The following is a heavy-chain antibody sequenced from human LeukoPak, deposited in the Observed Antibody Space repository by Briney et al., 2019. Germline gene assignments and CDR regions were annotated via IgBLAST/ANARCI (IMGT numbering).Heavy chain of an antibody. CDR2: IKQVGSEK. CDR1: GFTFSIYW. Sequence: GGSLRLSCAAFGFTFSIYWMSGVRQAPGKGLEWVAKIKQVGSEKYYVDSVKGRFTISRDNAKNSLYLQMNSLRAEDTAVYYCAREFGYQLEDAFDIWGQGTMVTVSS. J-gene: IGHJ3*02. CDR3: AREFGYQLEDAFDI. V-gene: IGHV3-7*03. D-gene: IGHD2-2*01.